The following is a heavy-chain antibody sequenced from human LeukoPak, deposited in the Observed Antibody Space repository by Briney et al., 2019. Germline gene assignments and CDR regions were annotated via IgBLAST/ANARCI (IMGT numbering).Heavy chain of an antibody. Sequence: PSETLSLTCTVSGGSISSYYWSWIRQPPGKGLEWIGYIYYSGSTNYNPSLKSRVTISVDTSKNQFSLKLSSATAADTAVYYCARAGQHYYDSSGQLDYWGQGTLVTVSS. J-gene: IGHJ4*02. CDR2: IYYSGST. CDR1: GGSISSYY. CDR3: ARAGQHYYDSSGQLDY. D-gene: IGHD3-22*01. V-gene: IGHV4-59*01.